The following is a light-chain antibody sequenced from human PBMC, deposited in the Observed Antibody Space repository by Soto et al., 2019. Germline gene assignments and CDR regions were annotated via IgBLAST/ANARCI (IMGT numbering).Light chain of an antibody. Sequence: DIRLTQTPSSLSASVGDRVTMTCRATQGISNFVAWYQQKPGNVPKLLIHGASILQSGVPSRFSGSGSGTEFILSISSLQPEDVGVYYCQRYHSAPPTFGQGTRVDIK. J-gene: IGKJ1*01. CDR1: QGISNF. V-gene: IGKV1-27*01. CDR2: GAS. CDR3: QRYHSAPPT.